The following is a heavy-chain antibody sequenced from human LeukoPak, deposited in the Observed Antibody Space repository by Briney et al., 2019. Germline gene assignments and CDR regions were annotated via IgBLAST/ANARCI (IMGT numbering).Heavy chain of an antibody. D-gene: IGHD2-2*02. CDR3: ARHRCSSTSCYTRYAFDI. CDR1: GGSISSGDYY. Sequence: SQTLSLTCTVSGGSISSGDYYWSWIRQPPGKGLEWIGSIYYSGSTYYNPSLKSRVTISVDTYKNQFSLKLSSVTAADTAVYYCARHRCSSTSCYTRYAFDIWGQGTMVTVSS. CDR2: IYYSGST. J-gene: IGHJ3*02. V-gene: IGHV4-39*01.